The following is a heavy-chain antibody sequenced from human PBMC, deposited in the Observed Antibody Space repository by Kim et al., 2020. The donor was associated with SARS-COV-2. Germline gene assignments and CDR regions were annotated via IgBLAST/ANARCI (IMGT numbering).Heavy chain of an antibody. D-gene: IGHD2-15*01. Sequence: GGSLRLSCAASGFNFRGSAMHWVRQAPGKGLEWVTVISADGSKKYYVDSVKGRFTITRDNSEKTLYLELNNVRIEDTAVYYCARGVLLPDYWGQGTLVT. J-gene: IGHJ4*02. V-gene: IGHV3-30*04. CDR3: ARGVLLPDY. CDR1: GFNFRGSA. CDR2: ISADGSKK.